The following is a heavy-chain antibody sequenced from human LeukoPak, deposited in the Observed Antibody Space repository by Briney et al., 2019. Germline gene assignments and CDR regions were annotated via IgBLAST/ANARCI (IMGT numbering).Heavy chain of an antibody. D-gene: IGHD5-18*01. CDR1: GFTFSNYR. V-gene: IGHV3-74*01. CDR3: AREGSYGQFDY. J-gene: IGHJ4*02. Sequence: GGSLRLSCAASGFTFSNYRMHWVRQAPGKGLVWVSRINSDGSSTSYADSVKGRFTISRDNAKNTLYLHMNSLRAEDTAVYYCAREGSYGQFDYWGQGTLVTVSS. CDR2: INSDGSST.